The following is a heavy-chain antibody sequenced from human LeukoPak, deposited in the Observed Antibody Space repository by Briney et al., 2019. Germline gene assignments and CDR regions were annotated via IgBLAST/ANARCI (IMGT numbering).Heavy chain of an antibody. Sequence: SETLSLTCAVYGGSFSGYYWSWIRQPPGKGLEWIGEINHSGSTNYNSSPKSRVTISVDTSKNQFSLKLSSVTAADTAVYYCARITYGSGTTFDYWGQGTLVTVSS. CDR3: ARITYGSGTTFDY. J-gene: IGHJ4*02. D-gene: IGHD3-10*01. CDR1: GGSFSGYY. V-gene: IGHV4-34*01. CDR2: INHSGST.